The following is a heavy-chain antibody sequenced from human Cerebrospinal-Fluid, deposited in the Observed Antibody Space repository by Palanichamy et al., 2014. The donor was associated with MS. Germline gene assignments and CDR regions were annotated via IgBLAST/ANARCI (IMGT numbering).Heavy chain of an antibody. D-gene: IGHD1-26*01. CDR2: IYYGGNT. V-gene: IGHV4-39*01. Sequence: QLQLQESGPGLVKPSETLSLTCTVSGGSINSPNYYWAWIRQPPGKGPEWIGSIYYGGNTYYNPSLKSRFTMSVDTSKNQFSLKLRSVTAADMAIYHCARHHLGIVGVADLIKDTFDYWGQGTLVPVSS. CDR3: ARHHLGIVGVADLIKDTFDY. J-gene: IGHJ4*02. CDR1: GGSINSPNYY.